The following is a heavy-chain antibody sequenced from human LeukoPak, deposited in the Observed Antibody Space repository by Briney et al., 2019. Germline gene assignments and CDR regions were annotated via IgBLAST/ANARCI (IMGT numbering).Heavy chain of an antibody. CDR2: IYHSGST. CDR3: AREPTSGREPTSGRPLDY. CDR1: GYSISSGYY. J-gene: IGHJ4*02. V-gene: IGHV4-38-2*02. D-gene: IGHD5-12*01. Sequence: PSETLSLTCTVSGYSISSGYYWGWIRQPPGKGLEWIGSIYHSGSTYYNPSLKSRVTMSLDTSKNHLSLNLSSVTAADTAVYYCAREPTSGREPTSGRPLDYWGQGTLVTVSS.